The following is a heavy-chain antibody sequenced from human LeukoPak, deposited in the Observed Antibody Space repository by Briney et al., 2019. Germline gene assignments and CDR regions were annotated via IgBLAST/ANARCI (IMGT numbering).Heavy chain of an antibody. CDR1: GFTFSGYW. CDR3: ARGLTTAY. V-gene: IGHV3-7*01. Sequence: PGGSLRLSCAASGFTFSGYWMSWVRQAPGKGLEWVANIKQDGGEKNYVDSVRGRFTISRDNAKNSLSLQMNSLRVEDTAVYYCARGLTTAYWGQGTLVTVSS. J-gene: IGHJ4*02. D-gene: IGHD2-21*02. CDR2: IKQDGGEK.